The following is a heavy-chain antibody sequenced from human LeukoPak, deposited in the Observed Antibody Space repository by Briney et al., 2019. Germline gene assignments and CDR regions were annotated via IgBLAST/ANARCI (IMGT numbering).Heavy chain of an antibody. CDR2: IYSSGSA. V-gene: IGHV4-39*01. Sequence: SETLSLTCTVSGGSINSNNYYWGWIRQPPGEGLEWIGSIYSSGSAYYNPSLKSRVTISVDTSKNQFSLRLSSVTAADTAVYYCQSRYLEWLLEYWGQGTLVTVSS. CDR3: QSRYLEWLLEY. CDR1: GGSINSNNYY. J-gene: IGHJ4*02. D-gene: IGHD3-3*01.